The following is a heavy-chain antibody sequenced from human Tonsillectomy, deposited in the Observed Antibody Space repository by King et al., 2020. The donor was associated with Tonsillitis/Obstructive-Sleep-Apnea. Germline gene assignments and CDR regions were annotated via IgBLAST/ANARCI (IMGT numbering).Heavy chain of an antibody. CDR1: GYTFTSYY. V-gene: IGHV1-46*01. Sequence: QLVQSGAEVKKPGASVKVSCKASGYTFTSYYMHWVRQAPGQGLEWMGIINPSGGSTSYAQKFQGRVTRTRDTSTSTVYMELSSLRSEDTAVYFCARDPLVVKTAMVTLGWYFDLWGRGTLVTVSS. J-gene: IGHJ2*01. CDR3: ARDPLVVKTAMVTLGWYFDL. CDR2: INPSGGST. D-gene: IGHD5-18*01.